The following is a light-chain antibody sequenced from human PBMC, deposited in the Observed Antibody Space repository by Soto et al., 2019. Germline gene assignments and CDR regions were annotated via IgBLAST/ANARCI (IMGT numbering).Light chain of an antibody. CDR3: QVWDSSSDHVV. CDR1: NIGSKS. CDR2: YDS. Sequence: SYELPQPPSVSVAPGKTARITCGGNNIGSKSVHWYQQKPGQAPVLVIYYDSDRPSGIPERFSGSNSGNTATLTISRVEAGDEADYYCQVWDSSSDHVVFGGVTKLSVL. V-gene: IGLV3-21*04. J-gene: IGLJ2*01.